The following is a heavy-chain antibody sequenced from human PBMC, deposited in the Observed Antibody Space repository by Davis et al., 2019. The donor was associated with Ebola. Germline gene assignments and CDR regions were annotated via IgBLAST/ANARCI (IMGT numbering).Heavy chain of an antibody. Sequence: GGSLRPSCETSGFLFRNYLLSWVRQAPGKGLEWVANFGTGGDTYYADPMKGRFAISRDNSRGTLYLQMNSRRVEDSAIYYCVKDSSNMWFDIWGQGTLVTVSS. CDR1: GFLFRNYL. CDR2: NFGTGGDT. V-gene: IGHV3-23*01. J-gene: IGHJ3*02. CDR3: VKDSSNMWFDI. D-gene: IGHD2-21*01.